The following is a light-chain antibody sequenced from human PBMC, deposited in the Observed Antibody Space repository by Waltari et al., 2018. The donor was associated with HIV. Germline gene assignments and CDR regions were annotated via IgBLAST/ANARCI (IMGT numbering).Light chain of an antibody. V-gene: IGLV1-44*01. CDR2: SNN. CDR1: CSNIGSNT. J-gene: IGLJ1*01. CDR3: AAWDDSLNGRV. Sequence: QSVLTQPPSASGTTGQRVTISCSGSCSNIGSNTVNWYQQLPGTAPKLLIHSNNQRPSGVPDRFSGSKSGTSASLAISGLQSEDEADYYCAAWDDSLNGRVFGTGTKVTVL.